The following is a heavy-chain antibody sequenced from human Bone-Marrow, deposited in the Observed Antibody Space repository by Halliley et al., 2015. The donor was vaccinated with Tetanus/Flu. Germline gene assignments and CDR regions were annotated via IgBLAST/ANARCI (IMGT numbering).Heavy chain of an antibody. D-gene: IGHD6-13*01. CDR3: AGVYQLVLRD. V-gene: IGHV4-31*02. J-gene: IGHJ4*02. CDR2: IYYSGGA. Sequence: IGYIYYSGGAGRNPSPTSRITISVDTSKTQFSLKLNSVTAADTAMYYCAGVYQLVLRDWGQGILVTVSS.